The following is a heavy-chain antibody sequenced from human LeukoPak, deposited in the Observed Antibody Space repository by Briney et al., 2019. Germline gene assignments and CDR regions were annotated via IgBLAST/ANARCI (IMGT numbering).Heavy chain of an antibody. Sequence: PGGSPRLSCAASGFTFSSYWMSWVRQAPGKGLEWVANIKQDGSEKYYVDSVKGRFTISRDNAKTSLYLQMSSLRAEDAAADYCVRDGPGGIEARKRYYGMDVWGQGTTVSVSS. CDR1: GFTFSSYW. J-gene: IGHJ6*02. CDR2: IKQDGSEK. V-gene: IGHV3-7*05. D-gene: IGHD6-6*01. CDR3: VRDGPGGIEARKRYYGMDV.